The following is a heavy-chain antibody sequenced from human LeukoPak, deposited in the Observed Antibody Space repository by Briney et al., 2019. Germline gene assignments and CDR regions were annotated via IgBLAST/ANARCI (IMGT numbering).Heavy chain of an antibody. D-gene: IGHD6-19*01. Sequence: GGSLRLSCAASGFTFDDYAMHWVRPAPGKGLEWVSGISWNSGSIGYADSVKGRFTISRDNAKNSLYLQMNSLRAEDTALYYCAKEGYTGYSSGGFDYWGQGTLVTVSS. V-gene: IGHV3-9*01. CDR1: GFTFDDYA. J-gene: IGHJ4*02. CDR3: AKEGYTGYSSGGFDY. CDR2: ISWNSGSI.